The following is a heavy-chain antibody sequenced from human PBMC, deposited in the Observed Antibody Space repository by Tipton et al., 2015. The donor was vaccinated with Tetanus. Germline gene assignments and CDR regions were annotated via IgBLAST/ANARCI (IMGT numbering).Heavy chain of an antibody. J-gene: IGHJ4*02. D-gene: IGHD1-26*01. CDR2: IYYSGST. Sequence: TLSLTCSVSGDSVNSGTYYWSWIRQHPGKGLEWIGDIYYSGSTYYNPSLKSRATISVDTSKNQFSLKLNSVTAADTAVYYCARDQARGARGWNYFDYWGQGTLVTVSS. V-gene: IGHV4-31*03. CDR1: GDSVNSGTYY. CDR3: ARDQARGARGWNYFDY.